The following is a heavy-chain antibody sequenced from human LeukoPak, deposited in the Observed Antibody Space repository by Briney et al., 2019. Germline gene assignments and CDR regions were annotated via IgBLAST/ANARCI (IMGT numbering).Heavy chain of an antibody. D-gene: IGHD4/OR15-4a*01. Sequence: PSEALSLTCAVSGGSISSGNWWSWVRQPPGKGLEWIGEISHSGNTKYNPSLKGRVIISMDKSKNQFSLEVNSVTAADTAVYYCARVGTISSYYFDYWGQGTLVTVSS. CDR2: ISHSGNT. V-gene: IGHV4-4*02. CDR3: ARVGTISSYYFDY. J-gene: IGHJ4*02. CDR1: GGSISSGNW.